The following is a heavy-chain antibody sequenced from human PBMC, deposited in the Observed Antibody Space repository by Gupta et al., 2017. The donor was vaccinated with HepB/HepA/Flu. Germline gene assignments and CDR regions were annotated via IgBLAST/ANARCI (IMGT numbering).Heavy chain of an antibody. CDR3: ARDPPFDY. CDR1: GFSFSNSE. CDR2: ISRRGEII. V-gene: IGHV3-48*03. Sequence: EVQLVESGGGLVQPGGSLRLSCAASGFSFSNSEMNWVRQAPGKGLEWVSYISRRGEIIHYRDSVKGRFTISRDNAKNSLYLQMNSLRAEDTAVYHCARDPPFDYWSQGSLVTVSS. J-gene: IGHJ4*02.